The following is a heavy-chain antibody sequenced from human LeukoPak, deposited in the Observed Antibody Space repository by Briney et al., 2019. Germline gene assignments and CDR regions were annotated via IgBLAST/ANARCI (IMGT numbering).Heavy chain of an antibody. D-gene: IGHD3-16*02. J-gene: IGHJ4*02. CDR3: ARAMITFGGVIVPFDY. Sequence: AETLRLSCAASGFTFSSYEMNWVRQAPGKGLEWVSYICSSGSTIYYAASVKGRFTISRDNAKNSLYLQLNSLRAEDTAVYYCARAMITFGGVIVPFDYWGQGTLVTVSS. CDR2: ICSSGSTI. CDR1: GFTFSSYE. V-gene: IGHV3-48*03.